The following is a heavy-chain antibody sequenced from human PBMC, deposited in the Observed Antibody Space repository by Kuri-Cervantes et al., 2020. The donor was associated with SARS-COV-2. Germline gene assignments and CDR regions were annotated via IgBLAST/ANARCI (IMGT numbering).Heavy chain of an antibody. Sequence: ASVKVSCKASGYTFTTYGISWVRQAPGQGLEWMGWINAYNGNTNYAQKFQGRVTMTRNTSISTAYMELSSLRSEDTAVYYCARGGLATTRDFDYWGQGTLVTVSS. CDR3: ARGGLATTRDFDY. D-gene: IGHD5-24*01. CDR1: GYTFTTYG. V-gene: IGHV1-18*01. J-gene: IGHJ4*02. CDR2: INAYNGNT.